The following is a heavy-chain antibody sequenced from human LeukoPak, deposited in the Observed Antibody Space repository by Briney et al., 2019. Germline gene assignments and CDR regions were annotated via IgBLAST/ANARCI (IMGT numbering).Heavy chain of an antibody. J-gene: IGHJ4*02. CDR3: AKKSPGGHPLDY. CDR1: GFTFSSYA. CDR2: ISTSGGST. V-gene: IGHV3-23*01. Sequence: PGGSLRLSCAASGFTFSSYAMSWVRQAPGKGLEWVSSISTSGGSTPYADSVKGRFTISRDNSKNTLYLQMNSLRAEDTAVYYCAKKSPGGHPLDYWGQGTLVTVSS.